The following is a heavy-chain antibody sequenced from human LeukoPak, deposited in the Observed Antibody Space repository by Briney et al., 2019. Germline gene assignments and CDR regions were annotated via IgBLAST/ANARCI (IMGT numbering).Heavy chain of an antibody. V-gene: IGHV4-39*01. CDR3: ARHGLATVVTPNWFDP. CDR2: IYYSGGT. Sequence: SETLSLTCIVSSGSISSSSYYWGWIRQPPGKGLEWIGSIYYSGGTYYNPSLKSRVTISLDTSKNQFSLKLSSVTAADTAVYYCARHGLATVVTPNWFDPWGQGTLVTVSS. D-gene: IGHD4-23*01. J-gene: IGHJ5*02. CDR1: SGSISSSSYY.